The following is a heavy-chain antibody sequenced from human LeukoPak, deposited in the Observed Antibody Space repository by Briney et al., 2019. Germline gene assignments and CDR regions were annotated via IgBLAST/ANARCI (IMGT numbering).Heavy chain of an antibody. V-gene: IGHV4-61*02. CDR2: IYTSGST. Sequence: SQTLSLTCTVSGDSISSGSYYWSWIRQPAGKGLEWIGRIYTSGSTNYNPSLKSRVTISVDTSKSQISLKLSSVTAADTAVYYCARDHAEKYYDFWSGAQSFYYYMDVWGKGTTVTVSS. D-gene: IGHD3-3*01. CDR3: ARDHAEKYYDFWSGAQSFYYYMDV. CDR1: GDSISSGSYY. J-gene: IGHJ6*03.